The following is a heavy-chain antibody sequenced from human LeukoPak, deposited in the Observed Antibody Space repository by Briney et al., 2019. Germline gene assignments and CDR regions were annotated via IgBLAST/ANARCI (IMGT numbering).Heavy chain of an antibody. V-gene: IGHV3-23*01. CDR1: GFTFSSYG. J-gene: IGHJ4*02. CDR3: AKDKGPLWKFFDY. CDR2: ISGSGGST. D-gene: IGHD5-18*01. Sequence: GGSLRLSCAASGFTFSSYGMSWVRQAPGKGLEWVSAISGSGGSTYYADSVKGRFTISRDNSKNTLYLQMNSLRAEDTAVYYCAKDKGPLWKFFDYWGQGTLVTVSS.